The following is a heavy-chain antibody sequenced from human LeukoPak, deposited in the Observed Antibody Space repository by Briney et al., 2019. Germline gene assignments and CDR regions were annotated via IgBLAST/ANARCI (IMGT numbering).Heavy chain of an antibody. CDR3: ARDAIFGVAPTR. J-gene: IGHJ4*02. Sequence: SETLSLTCAVYGGSFSGYYWSWIRQPPGKGLEWIGYIYYSGSTNYNPSLKSRVTISVDTSKNQFSLKLSPVTAADTAVYYCARDAIFGVAPTRWGQGTLVTVSS. V-gene: IGHV4-59*01. CDR2: IYYSGST. D-gene: IGHD3-3*01. CDR1: GGSFSGYY.